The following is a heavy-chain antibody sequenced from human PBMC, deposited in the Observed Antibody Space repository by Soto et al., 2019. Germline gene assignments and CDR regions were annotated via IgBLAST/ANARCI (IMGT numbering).Heavy chain of an antibody. J-gene: IGHJ4*02. Sequence: QITLKESGPTLVKPTQTLTLTCTFSGFSLSTSGVGVGWIRQPPGKALEWLAVIYWDDYKHYSPSLKSRLTTSKXXSKNQVVLTMTNMDPVDTATYYCAHKGYGDYPLDYWGQGTLLTVSS. CDR3: AHKGYGDYPLDY. CDR1: GFSLSTSGVG. D-gene: IGHD4-17*01. CDR2: IYWDDYK. V-gene: IGHV2-5*02.